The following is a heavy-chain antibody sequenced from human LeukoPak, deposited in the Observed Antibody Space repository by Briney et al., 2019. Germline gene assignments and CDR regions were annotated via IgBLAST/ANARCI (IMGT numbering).Heavy chain of an antibody. CDR1: GFTFSAYA. CDR3: ARDAVYSSSWQYY. Sequence: PGGSLRLSCAASGFTFSAYAMSWVRQAPGKGLEWVSHISISGGSTYYADSVKGRFTISRDNSKDTLYLQMNSLRAEDTAVYYCARDAVYSSSWQYYWGQGTLVTVSS. D-gene: IGHD6-13*01. J-gene: IGHJ4*02. V-gene: IGHV3-23*01. CDR2: ISISGGST.